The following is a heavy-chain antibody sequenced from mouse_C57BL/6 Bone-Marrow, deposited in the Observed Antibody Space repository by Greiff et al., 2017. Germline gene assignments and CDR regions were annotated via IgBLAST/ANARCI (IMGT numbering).Heavy chain of an antibody. CDR2: INPYNGGT. V-gene: IGHV1-19*01. D-gene: IGHD1-1*01. CDR3: AREGNYYGSPYAMDY. CDR1: GYTFTDYY. Sequence: EVQLQQSGPVLVKPGASVKMSCKASGYTFTDYYLNWVKPSHGQSLEWIGVINPYNGGTSSNQKFKGKATLTVDKSSSTAYRELISLTSVDSAVYYCAREGNYYGSPYAMDYWGQGSSVTGAS. J-gene: IGHJ4*01.